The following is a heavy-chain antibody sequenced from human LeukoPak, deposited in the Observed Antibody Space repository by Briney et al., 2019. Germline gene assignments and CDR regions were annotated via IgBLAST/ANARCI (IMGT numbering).Heavy chain of an antibody. CDR2: FDPEDGET. CDR3: ATIAQYYYDSSGYYPGAFDI. CDR1: GYTLTELS. J-gene: IGHJ3*02. D-gene: IGHD3-22*01. Sequence: APVKVSCKVSGYTLTELSMHWVRQAPGKGLEWMGGFDPEDGETIYAQKFQGRVTMTEDTSTDTAYMELSSLRSEDTAVYYCATIAQYYYDSSGYYPGAFDIWGQGTMVTVSS. V-gene: IGHV1-24*01.